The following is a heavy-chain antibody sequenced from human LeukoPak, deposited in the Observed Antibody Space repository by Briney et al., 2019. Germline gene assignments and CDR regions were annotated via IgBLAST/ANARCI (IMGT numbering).Heavy chain of an antibody. CDR1: GYSISSGYY. CDR2: IYHSGST. CDR3: ARHRCSSTSCYFRAWYMDV. J-gene: IGHJ6*03. V-gene: IGHV4-38-2*01. D-gene: IGHD2-2*01. Sequence: SETLPLTCAVSGYSISSGYYWGWIRQPPGKGLEWIGSIYHSGSTYYNPSLKSRVTISVDTSKNQFSLKLSSVTAADTAVYYCARHRCSSTSCYFRAWYMDVWGKGTTVTVSS.